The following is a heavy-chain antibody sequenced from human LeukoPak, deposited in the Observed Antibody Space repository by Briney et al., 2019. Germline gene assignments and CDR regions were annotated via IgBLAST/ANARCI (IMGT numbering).Heavy chain of an antibody. CDR3: AKDRAAGGRGHFEY. V-gene: IGHV3-43*01. J-gene: IGHJ4*02. CDR2: IIWDGGTT. Sequence: GGSLRLSCVASGFSFDDYTMHWVRQTPGKGLEWVSLIIWDGGTTYYADSVKGRFTISRDNSKNSLYLRMNSLKTEDTAFYYCAKDRAAGGRGHFEYWGQGTLVTVSS. CDR1: GFSFDDYT. D-gene: IGHD6-13*01.